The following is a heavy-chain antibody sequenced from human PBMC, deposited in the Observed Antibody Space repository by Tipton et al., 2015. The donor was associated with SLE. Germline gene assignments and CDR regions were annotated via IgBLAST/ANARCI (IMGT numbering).Heavy chain of an antibody. J-gene: IGHJ4*02. CDR3: AKGLVNFEGYVDS. Sequence: QSGPEVKKPGASVKVSCKASGYTFSTYGVIWVRQAPGQGLEWMGWISVYNGDTNYAHEVQGRVTMTTDTSTSTAYMELRSLTSDDTAVYYCAKGLVNFEGYVDSWGQGTLITVSS. CDR2: ISVYNGDT. CDR1: GYTFSTYG. D-gene: IGHD3-9*01. V-gene: IGHV1-18*01.